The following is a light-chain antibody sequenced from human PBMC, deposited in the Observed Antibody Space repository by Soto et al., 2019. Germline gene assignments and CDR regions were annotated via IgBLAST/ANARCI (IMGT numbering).Light chain of an antibody. CDR3: QQSETYPLT. Sequence: DIQMTQSPSTLSASVGDRVTITCRASQSISNRLAWYQQKPGKAPNLLIYDASTLMSGVPSRFSGSGSGTEFTLTISSLQPGDFATYYCQQSETYPLTFGQGTRLEIK. CDR2: DAS. V-gene: IGKV1-5*01. J-gene: IGKJ5*01. CDR1: QSISNR.